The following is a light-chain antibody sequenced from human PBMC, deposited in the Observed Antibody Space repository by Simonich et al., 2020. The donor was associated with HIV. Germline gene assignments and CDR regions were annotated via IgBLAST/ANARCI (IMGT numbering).Light chain of an antibody. CDR1: QSVSSN. J-gene: IGKJ1*01. V-gene: IGKV3D-15*01. CDR3: QQYNRWPPWT. CDR2: GAS. Sequence: EIVMTQSPATLSVSPGERATLSCRASQSVSSNLAWYQQKPGPAPRLLIYGASTRATGIPGRFSGSGSGTEFTLTISSLQSEDFAVYYCQQYNRWPPWTFGQGTKVEIK.